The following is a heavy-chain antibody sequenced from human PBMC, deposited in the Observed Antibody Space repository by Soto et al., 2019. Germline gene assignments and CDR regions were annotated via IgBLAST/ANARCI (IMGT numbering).Heavy chain of an antibody. D-gene: IGHD5-12*01. V-gene: IGHV3-30-3*01. CDR3: ARTWLRAYYFDY. J-gene: IGHJ4*02. CDR1: GFTFSSYA. Sequence: QVQLVESGGGVVQPGRSLRLSCAASGFTFSSYAMHWVRQAPGKGLEWVAVISYDGSNKYYADSVKGRFTISRDNSKNTLYLQMNSLRAEDTAVYYCARTWLRAYYFDYWGQGTLDTVSS. CDR2: ISYDGSNK.